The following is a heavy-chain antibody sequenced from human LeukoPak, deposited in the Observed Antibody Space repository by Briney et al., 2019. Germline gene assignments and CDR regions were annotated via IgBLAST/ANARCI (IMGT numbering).Heavy chain of an antibody. J-gene: IGHJ5*02. D-gene: IGHD1-26*01. V-gene: IGHV4-4*07. Sequence: PSETLSLTCTISGGSVSDYYWSWIRQPAGKGLEWIGRIYTSGSTNYNPSLKSRVTISVDTSKNQFSLKLSSVTAADTAVYYCASGPWEWELGGWFDPWGQGTLVTVSS. CDR1: GGSVSDYY. CDR2: IYTSGST. CDR3: ASGPWEWELGGWFDP.